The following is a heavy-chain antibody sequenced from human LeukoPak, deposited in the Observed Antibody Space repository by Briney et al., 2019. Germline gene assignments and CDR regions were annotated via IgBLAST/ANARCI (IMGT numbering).Heavy chain of an antibody. D-gene: IGHD3-16*01. CDR1: GNGFTNYW. CDR3: ARPITFGEGGAFHF. V-gene: IGHV5-51*01. Sequence: GESLKISCKVSGNGFTNYWIAWVRQMPGKGLEWMGIIYPGDSDTKYSPSFQGQVTISADKSISTAYPQWSSLKASDTAMYYCARPITFGEGGAFHFWGQGTMVTVSS. CDR2: IYPGDSDT. J-gene: IGHJ3*01.